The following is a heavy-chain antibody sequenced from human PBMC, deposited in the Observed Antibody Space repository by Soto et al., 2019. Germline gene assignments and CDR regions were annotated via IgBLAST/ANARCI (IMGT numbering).Heavy chain of an antibody. Sequence: QVQLVQSGAEVKKPGASVKVSCKASGYTFTSYAMHWVRQAPGQRLEWMGWINAGNGNTKYSQKFQGRVTITSDTSASPAYMELSSLRSEDTAVYYCASPVGAATSWGGEDAFAICGQGTMVTVSS. J-gene: IGHJ3*02. CDR3: ASPVGAATSWGGEDAFAI. D-gene: IGHD2-15*01. CDR1: GYTFTSYA. CDR2: INAGNGNT. V-gene: IGHV1-3*01.